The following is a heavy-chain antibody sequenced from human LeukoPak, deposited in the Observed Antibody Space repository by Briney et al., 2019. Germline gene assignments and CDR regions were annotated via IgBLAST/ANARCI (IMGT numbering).Heavy chain of an antibody. V-gene: IGHV3-74*01. D-gene: IGHD6-13*01. CDR3: VRREAGGSNSWFYFDY. CDR1: GFSFSIYW. Sequence: PGGSLRLSCAASGFSFSIYWMHWVRQAPGGGLVWVALISSDGSKSWYADSVKGRFTISRDNAKNTVYLQMYSLSAEDTAMYYCVRREAGGSNSWFYFDYWGQGTLVSVSS. J-gene: IGHJ4*02. CDR2: ISSDGSKS.